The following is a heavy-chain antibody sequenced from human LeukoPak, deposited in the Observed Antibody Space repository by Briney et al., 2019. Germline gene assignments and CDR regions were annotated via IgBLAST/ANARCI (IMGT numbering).Heavy chain of an antibody. D-gene: IGHD6-13*01. J-gene: IGHJ4*02. CDR3: ARAIGAADSY. CDR2: IKQDGSEK. V-gene: IGHV3-7*03. CDR1: GFTVSSNY. Sequence: GGSLRLSCAASGFTVSSNYMSWVRQAPGKGLEWVANIKQDGSEKYYVDSVKGRFTISRDNAKKSLYLQMNSLRGEDTAVYYCARAIGAADSYWGQGTLVTVSS.